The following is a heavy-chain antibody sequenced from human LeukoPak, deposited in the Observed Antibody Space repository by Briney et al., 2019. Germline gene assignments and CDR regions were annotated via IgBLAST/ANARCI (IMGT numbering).Heavy chain of an antibody. Sequence: GGSLRLSCAASGFTFSSYGMHWVRQAPGKGLEWVAVIWYGGSNKYYADSVKGRFTISRDNSKNTLYLQMNSLRAEDTAVYYCAKEARGPTNYYFDYWGQGTLVTVSS. CDR3: AKEARGPTNYYFDY. CDR2: IWYGGSNK. CDR1: GFTFSSYG. D-gene: IGHD1-1*01. J-gene: IGHJ4*02. V-gene: IGHV3-33*06.